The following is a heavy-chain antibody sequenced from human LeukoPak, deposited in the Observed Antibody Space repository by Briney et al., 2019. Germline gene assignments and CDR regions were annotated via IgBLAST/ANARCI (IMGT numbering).Heavy chain of an antibody. Sequence: PGGSLRLSCAASGFTFTTYAMSWVRQAPGKGLEWVSTISGSGGSTYYADSVKGRFTISRDNSKSTLYPQMNSLRAEDTAVYYCAKVAFGELLSYDYWGQGTLVTVSS. J-gene: IGHJ4*02. CDR1: GFTFTTYA. V-gene: IGHV3-23*01. CDR2: ISGSGGST. CDR3: AKVAFGELLSYDY. D-gene: IGHD3-10*01.